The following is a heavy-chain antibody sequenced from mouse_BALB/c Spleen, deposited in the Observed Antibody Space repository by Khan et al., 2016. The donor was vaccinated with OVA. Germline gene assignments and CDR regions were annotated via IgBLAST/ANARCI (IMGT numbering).Heavy chain of an antibody. D-gene: IGHD1-1*01. CDR3: ARYYGSSYWYFDV. V-gene: IGHV14-3*02. Sequence: EVQLQQSGAELVKPGASVKLSCTASGFNIKDTYMHWVKQRPEQGLEWIGRIDPANGNTKYDPKFQGKDTITADTSSNTAYLQPSRLTSEDTAVYYCARYYGSSYWYFDVWGAGTTVTVSS. J-gene: IGHJ1*01. CDR2: IDPANGNT. CDR1: GFNIKDTY.